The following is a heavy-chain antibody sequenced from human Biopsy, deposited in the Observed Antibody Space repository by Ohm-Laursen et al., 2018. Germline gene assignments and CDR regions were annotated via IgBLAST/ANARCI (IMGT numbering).Heavy chain of an antibody. CDR2: TKGKSDGEAT. J-gene: IGHJ4*02. CDR3: TVDLGRGFH. D-gene: IGHD5-12*01. V-gene: IGHV3-15*01. CDR1: GFTFTHAW. Sequence: SLRLSCTASGFTFTHAWMSWVRQGPGKGLEWLGRTKGKSDGEATDYAAAVQGRFAISRDDSTNTFYLQMNSLKSEDTGVFYCTVDLGRGFHWGQGTLVTVSS.